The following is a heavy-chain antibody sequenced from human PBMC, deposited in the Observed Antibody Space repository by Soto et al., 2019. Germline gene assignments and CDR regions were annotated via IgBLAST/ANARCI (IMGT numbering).Heavy chain of an antibody. Sequence: ASVKVSCKASGYTFTSYYMHWVRQAPGQGLEWMGIINPSGGSTSYAQKFQGRVTMTRDTSTSTVYMELSSLRSEDTAVYYCARGVIAVAGTDLGLAYDIWGQGTMVTVSS. CDR2: INPSGGST. V-gene: IGHV1-46*01. CDR3: ARGVIAVAGTDLGLAYDI. J-gene: IGHJ3*02. CDR1: GYTFTSYY. D-gene: IGHD6-19*01.